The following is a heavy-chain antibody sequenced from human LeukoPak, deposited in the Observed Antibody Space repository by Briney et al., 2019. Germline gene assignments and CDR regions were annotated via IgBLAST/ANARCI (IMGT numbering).Heavy chain of an antibody. J-gene: IGHJ4*02. CDR3: ARFVQNY. V-gene: IGHV4-39*01. Sequence: SETLSLTCTVSGGSISSSSYYWGWIRQPPGKGLEWIGSIYYSGSTYYNQSLKSPVTISVETSKNRLSLKLSSVTAADTAVYYCARFVQNYWGQGTLVTVSS. CDR1: GGSISSSSYY. CDR2: IYYSGST. D-gene: IGHD3-16*01.